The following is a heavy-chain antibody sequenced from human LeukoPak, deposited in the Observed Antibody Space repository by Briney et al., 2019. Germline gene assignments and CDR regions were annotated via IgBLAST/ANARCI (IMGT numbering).Heavy chain of an antibody. Sequence: ASVKVSCKASGGTFSSYAISWVRQAPGQGLEWMGGIIPIFGTANYAQKFQGRVTITADESTSTAYMELSSLRSEDTAVYYCTSRITTYDYYMDVWGKGTTVTVSS. D-gene: IGHD3-16*01. V-gene: IGHV1-69*13. CDR1: GGTFSSYA. CDR3: TSRITTYDYYMDV. J-gene: IGHJ6*03. CDR2: IIPIFGTA.